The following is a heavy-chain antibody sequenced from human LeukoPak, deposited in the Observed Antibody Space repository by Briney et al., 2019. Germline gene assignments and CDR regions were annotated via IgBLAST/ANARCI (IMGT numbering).Heavy chain of an antibody. J-gene: IGHJ4*02. CDR1: GGSISSSY. D-gene: IGHD3-16*01. V-gene: IGHV4-4*07. Sequence: PSETLSLTCTVSGGSISSSYWSWTRQPAGKGLEWIGRAYTSGSTDYNPSLRSRVTMSLDTSKNQLSLILNSVIAADTAVYYCARGIAGGFHFFDYWGQGTLVTVSS. CDR2: AYTSGST. CDR3: ARGIAGGFHFFDY.